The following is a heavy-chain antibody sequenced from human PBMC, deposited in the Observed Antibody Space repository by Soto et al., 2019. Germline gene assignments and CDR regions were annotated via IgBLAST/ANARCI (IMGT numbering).Heavy chain of an antibody. Sequence: QVQLQQSGPGLVKPSQTLSLTCGIYGDSVSRNNAAWNWIRQSPSRGLEWLGRTYYRSKWYNDCAVCVKSRIIIYSDTSKNQFSLQLNSVTPEDTAVYYCARFLFDAFDIWGQGTMVTVSS. V-gene: IGHV6-1*01. J-gene: IGHJ3*02. D-gene: IGHD2-21*01. CDR1: GDSVSRNNAA. CDR2: TYYRSKWYN. CDR3: ARFLFDAFDI.